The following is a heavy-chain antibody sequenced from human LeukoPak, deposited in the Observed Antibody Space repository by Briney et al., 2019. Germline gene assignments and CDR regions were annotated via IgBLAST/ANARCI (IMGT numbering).Heavy chain of an antibody. CDR2: IKHDGSEK. J-gene: IGHJ4*02. CDR1: GFPFDRYW. Sequence: GGSLRLSCAASGFPFDRYWMSWVRPAPGKGLEWVANIKHDGSEKTFVDSVKGRFTISRDNAENSLYLQMNSLRAEDTAVYYCARQPIYEAYFDFWGQGTLVTVSS. D-gene: IGHD3-16*01. V-gene: IGHV3-7*01. CDR3: ARQPIYEAYFDF.